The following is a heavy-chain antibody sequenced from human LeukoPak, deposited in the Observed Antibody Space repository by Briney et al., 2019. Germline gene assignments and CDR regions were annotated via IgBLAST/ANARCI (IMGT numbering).Heavy chain of an antibody. CDR1: GGSISSYY. D-gene: IGHD6-13*01. J-gene: IGHJ4*02. Sequence: PSETLSLTCTVFGGSISSYYWSWIRQPPGKGLEWIGYIYYSGSTNYNPSLKSRVTISVDTSKNQFSLKLSSVTAADTAVYYCARASLGSSWYVGRWGQGTLVTVSS. CDR2: IYYSGST. CDR3: ARASLGSSWYVGR. V-gene: IGHV4-59*01.